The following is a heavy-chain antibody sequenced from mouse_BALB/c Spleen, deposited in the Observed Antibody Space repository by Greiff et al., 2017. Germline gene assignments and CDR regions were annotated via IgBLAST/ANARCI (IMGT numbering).Heavy chain of an antibody. CDR2: IYPGDGST. Sequence: SGPELVKPGALVKISCKASGYTFTSYDINWVKQRPGQGLEWIGWIYPGDGSTKYNEKFKGKATLTADKSSSTAYMQLSSLPSENSAVYFCARETGLGGGAWFAYWGQGTLVTVSA. D-gene: IGHD4-1*01. CDR1: GYTFTSYD. J-gene: IGHJ3*01. V-gene: IGHV1S33*01. CDR3: ARETGLGGGAWFAY.